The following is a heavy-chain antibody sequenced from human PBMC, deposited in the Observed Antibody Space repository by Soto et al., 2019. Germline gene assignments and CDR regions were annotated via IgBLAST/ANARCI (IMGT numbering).Heavy chain of an antibody. V-gene: IGHV3-23*01. CDR1: GFTFSSYA. CDR3: AKDPPLSSSWYSLWMPPEPFDY. CDR2: ISGSGGST. D-gene: IGHD6-13*01. Sequence: PGGSLRLCCAASGFTFSSYAMSWVRQAPGKGLEWVSAISGSGGSTYYADSVKGRFTISRDNSKNTLYLQMNSLRAEDTAVYYCAKDPPLSSSWYSLWMPPEPFDYWAQRTLVTVSS. J-gene: IGHJ4*02.